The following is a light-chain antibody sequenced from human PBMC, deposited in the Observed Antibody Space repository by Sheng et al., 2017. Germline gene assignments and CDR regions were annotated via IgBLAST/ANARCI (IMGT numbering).Light chain of an antibody. V-gene: IGLV3-19*01. CDR1: SLRSFY. CDR2: SKN. CDR3: NSRDNSGYHYV. J-gene: IGLJ1*01. Sequence: SSELTQDPAVSVALGQTVRITCHGDSLRSFYATWYQQKPGQAPVIVIYSKNKRPSGIPDRFSGSSSGNTASLTITGAQAEDEADYYCNSRDNSGYHYVFAGGTKVTVL.